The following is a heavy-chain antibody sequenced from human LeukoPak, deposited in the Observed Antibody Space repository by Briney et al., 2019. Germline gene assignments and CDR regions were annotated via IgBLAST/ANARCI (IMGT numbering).Heavy chain of an antibody. CDR2: ISAYNGNT. J-gene: IGHJ2*01. Sequence: GASVKVSCKASGYTFTNYGISWVRQAPGQGLEWMGWISAYNGNTNYAQKLQGRVTLTTDTSTTTAYMELRSLRSDDTAVYYCARRGYCRGGGCSLSWIADWYFDLWGRGTLVTVSS. CDR3: ARRGYCRGGGCSLSWIADWYFDL. V-gene: IGHV1-18*01. CDR1: GYTFTNYG. D-gene: IGHD2-15*01.